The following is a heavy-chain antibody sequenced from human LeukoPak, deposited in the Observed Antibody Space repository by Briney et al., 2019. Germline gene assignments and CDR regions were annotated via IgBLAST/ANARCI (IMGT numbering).Heavy chain of an antibody. Sequence: PSETLSLTCTVSGGSISSYYWSWIRQPPGKGLEWIGSIYYSGSTYYNPSLKSRVTISVDTSKNQFSLKLSSVTAADTAVYYCARHTSTSYYGDYGLLDYWGQGTLVTVSS. CDR1: GGSISSYY. CDR2: IYYSGST. V-gene: IGHV4-59*05. J-gene: IGHJ4*02. CDR3: ARHTSTSYYGDYGLLDY. D-gene: IGHD4-17*01.